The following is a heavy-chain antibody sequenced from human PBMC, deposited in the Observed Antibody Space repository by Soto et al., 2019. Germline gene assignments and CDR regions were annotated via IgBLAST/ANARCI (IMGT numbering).Heavy chain of an antibody. CDR3: ATNWDGNCRQRWYFDI. D-gene: IGHD2-21*02. CDR2: IDHRGST. V-gene: IGHV4-34*01. J-gene: IGHJ2*01. Sequence: QVQLQQWGAGLLNPSETLSLTCAVYGGSFSVFFWSWIRQPPGRGLEWIGEIDHRGSTNYNPSLKSRVIISLDKSKIQFSLKLNSVSAADTAVYYCATNWDGNCRQRWYFDIRGRGTLVTVSS. CDR1: GGSFSVFF.